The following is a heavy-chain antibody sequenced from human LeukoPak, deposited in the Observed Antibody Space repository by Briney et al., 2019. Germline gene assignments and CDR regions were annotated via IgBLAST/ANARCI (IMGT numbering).Heavy chain of an antibody. CDR2: IYTSGST. D-gene: IGHD2-2*01. Sequence: KPSETLSLTCTVSGGSISSGSYYWSWIRQPAGKGLEWIGRIYTSGSTNYNPSLKSRVTISVDTSKNQFSLKLSSVTAADTAVYYCARSKVVVPAALIDWGQGTLVTVSS. J-gene: IGHJ4*02. CDR1: GGSISSGSYY. V-gene: IGHV4-61*02. CDR3: ARSKVVVPAALID.